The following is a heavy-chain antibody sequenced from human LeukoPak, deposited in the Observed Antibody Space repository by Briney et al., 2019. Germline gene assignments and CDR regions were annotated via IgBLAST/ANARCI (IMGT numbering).Heavy chain of an antibody. CDR2: ISSTSTYK. Sequence: GGTLRLSCAASGFTFSSYGMSWVRQAPGKGLEWVSSISSTSTYKYYSDSVRGRFSVSRDNAKSSLYLEVNSLRAEDTAVYYCARDEYSSAWGYYHSYYMDVWGRGTTVTVSS. V-gene: IGHV3-21*06. CDR1: GFTFSSYG. J-gene: IGHJ6*03. CDR3: ARDEYSSAWGYYHSYYMDV. D-gene: IGHD6-19*01.